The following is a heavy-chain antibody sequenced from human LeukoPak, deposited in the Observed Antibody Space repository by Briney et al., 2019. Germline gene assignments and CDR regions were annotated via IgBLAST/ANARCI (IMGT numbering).Heavy chain of an antibody. CDR3: ARDRSSSSRDDAFDI. J-gene: IGHJ3*02. CDR2: IKQDGSEK. D-gene: IGHD6-6*01. V-gene: IGHV3-7*01. Sequence: GGSLRLSCAASGFTFSSYWMSWVRQAPGKGLEWVANIKQDGSEKYYVDSVKGRSTISRDNAKNSLYLQMNSLRAEDTAVYYCARDRSSSSRDDAFDIWGQGTMVTVSS. CDR1: GFTFSSYW.